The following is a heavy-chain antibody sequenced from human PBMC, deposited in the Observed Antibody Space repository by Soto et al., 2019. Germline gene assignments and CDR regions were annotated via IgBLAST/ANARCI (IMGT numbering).Heavy chain of an antibody. D-gene: IGHD3-10*01. V-gene: IGHV3-23*01. CDR3: ARGHYYGSGSGDYYGMDV. CDR2: ISGSGGST. J-gene: IGHJ6*02. Sequence: EVQLLESGGGLVQPGGSLRLSCAASGFTFSSYAMSWVRQAPGKGLEWVSAISGSGGSTYYADSVKGRFTISRDNSKNTLYLQMNSLRAEDTAEYYCARGHYYGSGSGDYYGMDVWGQGTTVTVSS. CDR1: GFTFSSYA.